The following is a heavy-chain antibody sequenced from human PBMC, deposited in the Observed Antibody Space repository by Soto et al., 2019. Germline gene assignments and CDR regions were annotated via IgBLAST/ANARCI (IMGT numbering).Heavy chain of an antibody. V-gene: IGHV4-59*01. CDR2: IYRSGSA. D-gene: IGHD2-21*01. Sequence: SETLSLTCTVSADSISSYYWSWIRQPPGKGLEWIGYIYRSGSANYNPSLQSRVTISVDTSKNQISLKLRSVTAADTAVYYCARDAPYLLDAFEMWGQGTVVTVSS. J-gene: IGHJ3*02. CDR1: ADSISSYY. CDR3: ARDAPYLLDAFEM.